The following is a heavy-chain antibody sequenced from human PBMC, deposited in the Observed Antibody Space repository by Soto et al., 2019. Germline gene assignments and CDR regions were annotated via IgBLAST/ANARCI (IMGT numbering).Heavy chain of an antibody. J-gene: IGHJ6*02. CDR1: GSSFGRSW. CDR2: IDPSDSYT. D-gene: IGHD5-18*01. Sequence: PGQSTKISCTGSGSSFGRSWISWLRHMPATVLEWMGRIDPSDSYTNYSPSFQGHVTISADKSISTAYLQWSSLKASDTAMYYCARTHVDTAIVRRYYYYGMDVWGQGTTVTISS. CDR3: ARTHVDTAIVRRYYYYGMDV. V-gene: IGHV5-10-1*01.